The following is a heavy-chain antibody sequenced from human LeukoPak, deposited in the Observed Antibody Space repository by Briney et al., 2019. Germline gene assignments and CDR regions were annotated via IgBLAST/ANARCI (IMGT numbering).Heavy chain of an antibody. Sequence: SETLSLTCTVSGHSISSGSYYWSWIRQPAGKGLEWIGRIYTSGSTNYNPSLKSRVTMSVDTSKNQFSLKLSSVTAADTAVYYCAREHSSSSPDAFGIWGQGTMVTVSS. CDR2: IYTSGST. V-gene: IGHV4-61*02. CDR3: AREHSSSSPDAFGI. J-gene: IGHJ3*02. CDR1: GHSISSGSYY. D-gene: IGHD6-6*01.